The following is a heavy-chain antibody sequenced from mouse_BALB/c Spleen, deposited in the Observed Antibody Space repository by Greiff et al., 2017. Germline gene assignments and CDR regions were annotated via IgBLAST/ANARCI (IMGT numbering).Heavy chain of an antibody. Sequence: DVQLVESGGGLVQPGGSLKLSCAASGFTFSSYTMSWVRQTPEKRLEWVAYISNGGGSTYYPDTVKGRFTISRDNAKNTLYLQMSSLKSEDTAMYYCARGLLRLYYFDYWGQGTTLTVSS. CDR2: ISNGGGST. D-gene: IGHD1-2*01. V-gene: IGHV5-12-2*01. CDR3: ARGLLRLYYFDY. J-gene: IGHJ2*01. CDR1: GFTFSSYT.